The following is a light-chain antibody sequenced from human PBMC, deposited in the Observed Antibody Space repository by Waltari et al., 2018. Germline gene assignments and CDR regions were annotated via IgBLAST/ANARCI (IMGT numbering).Light chain of an antibody. CDR1: QSVGTY. CDR2: GAS. Sequence: EIVLTQSPGTLSLSPGERATLSCRASQSVGTYLAWYQQTPGQAPRLLIYGASNRAAGIPERFSGSGSGTDFSLTISRLEPEDFAVYYCQKYERLPATFGQGTKVEIK. CDR3: QKYERLPAT. J-gene: IGKJ1*01. V-gene: IGKV3-20*01.